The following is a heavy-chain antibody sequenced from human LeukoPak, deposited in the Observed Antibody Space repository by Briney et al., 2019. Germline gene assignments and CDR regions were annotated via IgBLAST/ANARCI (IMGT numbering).Heavy chain of an antibody. CDR3: ARGPTRANSSDY. CDR2: IKQDGSEK. J-gene: IGHJ4*02. CDR1: GFTFSSYW. Sequence: GGSLRLSCAASGFTFSSYWMSWVRQPPGKGLEWVAKIKQDGSEKYYVDSVKGRITISRDNAKNSLYLQMNSLRAEDTAVYYCARGPTRANSSDYWGQGTLLTVSS. V-gene: IGHV3-7*01. D-gene: IGHD2/OR15-2a*01.